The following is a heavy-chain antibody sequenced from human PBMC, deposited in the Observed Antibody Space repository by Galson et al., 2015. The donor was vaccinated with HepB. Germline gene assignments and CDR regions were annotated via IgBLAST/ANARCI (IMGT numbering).Heavy chain of an antibody. CDR2: IYHSGST. D-gene: IGHD3-9*01. CDR1: GGSISSSNW. J-gene: IGHJ2*01. Sequence: ETLSLTCAVSGGSISSSNWWSWVRQPPGKGLEWIGEIYHSGSTNYNPSLKSQVTISVDKSKNQFSLKLSSVTAADTAVYYCARIKIFLDWYFDLWGRGTLVTVSS. V-gene: IGHV4-4*02. CDR3: ARIKIFLDWYFDL.